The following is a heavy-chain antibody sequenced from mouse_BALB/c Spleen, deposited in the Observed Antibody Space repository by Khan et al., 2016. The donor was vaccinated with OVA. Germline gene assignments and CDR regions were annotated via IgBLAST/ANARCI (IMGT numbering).Heavy chain of an antibody. CDR1: GFSLSRYN. D-gene: IGHD2-14*01. J-gene: IGHJ4*01. CDR2: IWGDGST. Sequence: QMQLEESGPGLVAPSQSLSITCTVSGFSLSRYNVHWVRQPPGKGLEWLGMIWGDGSTDYNSALKSRLSTSKDNSTSQVFLKMNSLQTDDTAMYFCARSYYRYDGYYAMDYWGQGTSVTVSS. V-gene: IGHV2-6-4*01. CDR3: ARSYYRYDGYYAMDY.